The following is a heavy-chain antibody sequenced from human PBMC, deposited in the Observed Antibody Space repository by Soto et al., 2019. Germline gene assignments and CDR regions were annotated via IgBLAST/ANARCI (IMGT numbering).Heavy chain of an antibody. D-gene: IGHD1-26*01. J-gene: IGHJ6*02. Sequence: GASVKVSCKASGGTFSSYSISWVLQAPGQGLEWMGGIIPIFGTANYAQKFQGRVTITADESTSTAYMELSSLRSEDTAVYYCARDRHGRPWDVWGQGTTVTVSS. CDR3: ARDRHGRPWDV. CDR2: IIPIFGTA. V-gene: IGHV1-69*13. CDR1: GGTFSSYS.